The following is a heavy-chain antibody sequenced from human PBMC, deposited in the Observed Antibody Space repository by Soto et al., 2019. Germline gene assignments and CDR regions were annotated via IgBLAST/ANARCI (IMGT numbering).Heavy chain of an antibody. CDR3: ARGGVASTTSWFFDL. Sequence: PGGSLRLSCAASGFTFTSFGINWVRQAPGKGPEWVSYISSNSGTIYYADSVKGRFTISRDNAKNSLYLQMNSLRAEDTAVFYCARGGVASTTSWFFDLWGRGTLVTVSS. CDR1: GFTFTSFG. V-gene: IGHV3-48*01. CDR2: ISSNSGTI. J-gene: IGHJ2*01. D-gene: IGHD4-17*01.